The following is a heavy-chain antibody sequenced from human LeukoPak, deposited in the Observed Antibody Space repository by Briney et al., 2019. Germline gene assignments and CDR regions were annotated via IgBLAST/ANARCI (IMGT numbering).Heavy chain of an antibody. D-gene: IGHD6-13*01. CDR2: FDPEDGET. CDR3: ATGGPGYWGYSSSWYWFDP. CDR1: GYTLTELS. J-gene: IGHJ5*02. Sequence: GASVKVSCKVSGYTLTELSMHWVRQTPGKGLEWMGDFDPEDGETIYAQKFQGRVTMTEDTSTDTAYMELSSLRSEDTAVYYCATGGPGYWGYSSSWYWFDPWGQGTLVTVSS. V-gene: IGHV1-24*01.